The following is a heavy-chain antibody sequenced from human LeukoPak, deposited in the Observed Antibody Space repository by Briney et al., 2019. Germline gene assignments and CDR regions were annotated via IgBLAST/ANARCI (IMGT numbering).Heavy chain of an antibody. CDR3: ARVGGGYDFWSGYIDYYMDV. J-gene: IGHJ6*03. CDR2: IRYDGSDK. Sequence: GGSLRLSCAASGFIFSNYGMHWVRQAPGKGLEWVAFIRYDGSDKYYADSVRGRFTISRDNSKNTLYLQMNSLRAEDTAVYYCARVGGGYDFWSGYIDYYMDVWGKGTTVTVSS. D-gene: IGHD3-3*01. V-gene: IGHV3-30*02. CDR1: GFIFSNYG.